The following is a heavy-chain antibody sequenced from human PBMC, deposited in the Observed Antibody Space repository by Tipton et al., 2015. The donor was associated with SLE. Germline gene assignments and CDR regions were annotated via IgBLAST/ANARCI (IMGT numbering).Heavy chain of an antibody. J-gene: IGHJ4*02. V-gene: IGHV3-30*02. D-gene: IGHD1-26*01. CDR2: IRYDGSNK. CDR1: GFTFSHYG. Sequence: LSLTCAASGFTFSHYGMHWVRQAPGKGLEWVAFIRYDGSNKYYADSVKGRFTFSRDNSKNTLYLQMNSLRAEDTAVYYCAKDRSGSYGYFDYWGQGTLVTVSS. CDR3: AKDRSGSYGYFDY.